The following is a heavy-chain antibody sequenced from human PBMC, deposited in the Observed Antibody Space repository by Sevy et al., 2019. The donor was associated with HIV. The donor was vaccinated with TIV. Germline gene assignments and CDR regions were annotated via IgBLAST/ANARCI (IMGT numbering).Heavy chain of an antibody. J-gene: IGHJ4*02. CDR1: GFTVSNSH. CDR2: LFSSGNT. D-gene: IGHD1-20*01. Sequence: GGSLRLSCAASGFTVSNSHMSWARQAPGKGLEWVSSLFSSGNTYYADSVKGRFTVSRDNSMNTLYLQMHSLTVEDTAVYYCEGYNNGFDYWAQGTLVTVSS. V-gene: IGHV3-66*01. CDR3: EGYNNGFDY.